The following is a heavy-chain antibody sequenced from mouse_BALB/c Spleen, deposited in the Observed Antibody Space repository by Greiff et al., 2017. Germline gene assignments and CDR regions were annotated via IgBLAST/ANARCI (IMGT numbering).Heavy chain of an antibody. CDR3: ARQGLYYYAMDY. CDR2: ISSGGSYT. Sequence: EVQVVESGGDLVKPGGSLKLSCAASGFTFSSYGMSWVRQTPDKRLEWVATISSGGSYTYYPDSVKGRFTISRDNAKNTLCLQMSSLKSEDTAMYYCARQGLYYYAMDYWGQGTSVTVSS. J-gene: IGHJ4*01. D-gene: IGHD3-1*01. V-gene: IGHV5-6*01. CDR1: GFTFSSYG.